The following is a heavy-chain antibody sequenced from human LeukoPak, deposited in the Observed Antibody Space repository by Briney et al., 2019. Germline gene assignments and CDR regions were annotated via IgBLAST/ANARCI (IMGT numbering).Heavy chain of an antibody. CDR3: ARTTIFGVGRAASMKYYYYYMDV. J-gene: IGHJ6*03. D-gene: IGHD3-3*01. V-gene: IGHV3-73*01. Sequence: GGSLRLSCAASGFSFSGSAIHWVRQTSGKGLEWIGRIRSQADSYATAYSVSVKGRFSISRDDSKNTAYLQMNSLRAEDTAVYYCARTTIFGVGRAASMKYYYYYMDVWGKGTTVTVSS. CDR1: GFSFSGSA. CDR2: IRSQADSYAT.